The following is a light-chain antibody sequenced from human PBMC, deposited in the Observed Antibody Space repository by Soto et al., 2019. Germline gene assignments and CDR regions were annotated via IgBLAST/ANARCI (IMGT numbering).Light chain of an antibody. CDR3: NLHTSSGTLV. J-gene: IGLJ2*01. V-gene: IGLV2-14*01. CDR2: DVS. Sequence: QSALTQPASVSGSPGQSITISCTGTSSDAGDYKDVSWYQQHPGKAPKLMIYDVSNRPPGVSNRFSGSKSGNTASLTISGLQAEDEADYYCNLHTSSGTLVFGGGTKLTVL. CDR1: SSDAGDYKD.